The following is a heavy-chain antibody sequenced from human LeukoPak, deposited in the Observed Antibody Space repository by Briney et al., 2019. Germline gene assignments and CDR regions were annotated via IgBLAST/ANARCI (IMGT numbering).Heavy chain of an antibody. V-gene: IGHV3-74*01. CDR3: ARDFRDYYDSSGYSLDY. CDR2: IKGDGSHT. CDR1: GFNFGNYW. Sequence: GGSLRLSCAASGFNFGNYWMHWVRQAPGKGLVWVSRIKGDGSHTIYADSVKGRFTISRDNAKNSLYLQMNSLRAEDTAVYYCARDFRDYYDSSGYSLDYWGQGTLVTVSS. J-gene: IGHJ4*02. D-gene: IGHD3-22*01.